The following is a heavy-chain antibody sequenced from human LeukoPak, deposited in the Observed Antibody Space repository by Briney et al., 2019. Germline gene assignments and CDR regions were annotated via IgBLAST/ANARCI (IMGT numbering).Heavy chain of an antibody. V-gene: IGHV1-46*01. Sequence: ASVKVSCKASGYTFTSYYMHWVRQAPGQGLEWMGIINPSGGSTSYAQKSQGRVTMTRDMSTSTVYMELSSLRSEDTAVYYCARDPGMVRGVIRTFDYWGQGTLVTVSS. J-gene: IGHJ4*02. CDR1: GYTFTSYY. D-gene: IGHD3-10*01. CDR3: ARDPGMVRGVIRTFDY. CDR2: INPSGGST.